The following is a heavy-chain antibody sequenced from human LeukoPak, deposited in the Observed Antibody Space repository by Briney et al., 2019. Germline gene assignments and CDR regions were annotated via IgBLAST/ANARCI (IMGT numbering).Heavy chain of an antibody. Sequence: PSETLSLTCTVSGGSIGRSNYYWGWIRQPPGKGLEWIGSIYYSGNTYYNPSLKSRVTISVDTSKNQFSLKVSSLTAADTAVYYCARRVISEISIDKGNWLDPWGQGTLVTVSS. V-gene: IGHV4-39*01. D-gene: IGHD3-3*01. CDR1: GGSIGRSNYY. CDR3: ARRVISEISIDKGNWLDP. J-gene: IGHJ5*02. CDR2: IYYSGNT.